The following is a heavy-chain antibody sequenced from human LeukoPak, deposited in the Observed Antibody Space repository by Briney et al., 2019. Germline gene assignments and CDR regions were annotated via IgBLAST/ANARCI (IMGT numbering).Heavy chain of an antibody. CDR2: INPSGGST. CDR3: ARDSHYGMDV. J-gene: IGHJ6*02. V-gene: IGHV1-46*01. CDR1: GYTFTSYG. Sequence: APVKVSCKASGYTFTSYGISWVRQAPGQGLEWMGIINPSGGSTSYAQKFQGRVTMTRDTSTSTVYMELSSLRSEDTAVYYCARDSHYGMDVWGQGTTVTVSS.